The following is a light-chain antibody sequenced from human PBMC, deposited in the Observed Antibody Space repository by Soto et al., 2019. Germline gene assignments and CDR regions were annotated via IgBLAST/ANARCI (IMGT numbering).Light chain of an antibody. CDR1: QSVRNW. V-gene: IGKV1-5*01. CDR2: DSS. CDR3: QQYDGYSPQT. Sequence: DIQMTHSPFTLSASVGDRVTITFRASQSVRNWLAWYQQKPGRAPQLLIYDSSTLEPGVPSRFRGSGSGTEFTLTINGLQPDDFATYYCQQYDGYSPQTFGQGTKVDIK. J-gene: IGKJ1*01.